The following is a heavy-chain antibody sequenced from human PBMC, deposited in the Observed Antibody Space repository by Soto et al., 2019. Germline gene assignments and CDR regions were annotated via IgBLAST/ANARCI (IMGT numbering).Heavy chain of an antibody. J-gene: IGHJ4*02. Sequence: SETLSLTCTVSGGSISSSSYYRGWIRQPPGKGLEWIGSIYYSGSTYYNPSLKSRVTISVDTSKNQFSLKLSSVTAADTAVYYCARLCDGGDDFAYWGQGTLVPVSS. CDR1: GGSISSSSYY. D-gene: IGHD2-21*02. V-gene: IGHV4-39*01. CDR2: IYYSGST. CDR3: ARLCDGGDDFAY.